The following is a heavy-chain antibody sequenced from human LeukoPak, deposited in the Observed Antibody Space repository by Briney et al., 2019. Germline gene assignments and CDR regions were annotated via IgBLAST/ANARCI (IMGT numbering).Heavy chain of an antibody. Sequence: SETLSLTCTVSGASISTYYWSWIRQPPGKGLEWIGYLYFGGSTNYNPSLKSRVTISPDTSKNQFSLKLNSVTAADTAVYYCARAGGSWSFDYLGQGTLVTVSS. V-gene: IGHV4-59*01. CDR1: GASISTYY. CDR2: LYFGGST. CDR3: ARAGGSWSFDY. J-gene: IGHJ4*02. D-gene: IGHD5-12*01.